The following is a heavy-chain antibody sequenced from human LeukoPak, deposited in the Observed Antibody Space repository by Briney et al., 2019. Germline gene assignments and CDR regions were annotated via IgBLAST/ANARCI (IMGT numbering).Heavy chain of an antibody. CDR1: GYTFTSYD. CDR2: MNPNSGNT. J-gene: IGHJ6*03. D-gene: IGHD3-22*01. V-gene: IGHV1-8*03. Sequence: ASVKVSCKASGYTFTSYDINWVRQATGQGLEWMGWMNPNSGNTGYAQKFQGRVTITRNTSISTAYMELSSLRSEDTAVYYCARMYYCDSSGYYEDYYYYMDVWGKGTTVTVSS. CDR3: ARMYYCDSSGYYEDYYYYMDV.